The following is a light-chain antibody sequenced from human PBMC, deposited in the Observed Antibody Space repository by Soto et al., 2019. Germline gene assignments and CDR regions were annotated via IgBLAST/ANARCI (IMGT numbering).Light chain of an antibody. CDR3: SSYTSTTTVV. Sequence: QSALTQPASVSGSPGQSITISCTGTRSDFGAYNSVSWYQQHPGKAPKLMIYDVIHRPSGVSNRFSGSKSGNTASLTISGLQAEDEADYYCSSYTSTTTVVFGGGTKLTVL. V-gene: IGLV2-14*01. J-gene: IGLJ2*01. CDR2: DVI. CDR1: RSDFGAYNS.